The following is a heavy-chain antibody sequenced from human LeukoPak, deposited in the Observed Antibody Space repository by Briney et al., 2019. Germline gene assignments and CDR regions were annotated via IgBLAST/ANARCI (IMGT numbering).Heavy chain of an antibody. CDR1: GGSISGDSYY. CDR2: IHSSVNT. Sequence: SQTLSLTCTVTGGSISGDSYYWNWIRQYPGKGLEWIGYIHSSVNTYHNPPLKNRVTISVDTSKTQFSLKLSSVTAADTAVYSCAIDSPQRDYLLQVWGQGTAVTVSS. V-gene: IGHV4-31*03. D-gene: IGHD2-2*01. CDR3: AIDSPQRDYLLQV. J-gene: IGHJ3*01.